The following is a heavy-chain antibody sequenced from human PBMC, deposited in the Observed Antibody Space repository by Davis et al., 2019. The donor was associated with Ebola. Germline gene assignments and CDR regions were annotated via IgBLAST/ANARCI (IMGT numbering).Heavy chain of an antibody. CDR3: TRGRGGSSWELY. CDR2: TSSGGSTT. CDR1: GFTVSNSY. V-gene: IGHV3-53*01. J-gene: IGHJ4*02. Sequence: GGSLRLSCAASGFTVSNSYMSWVRQAPGRGLEWVSTTSSGGSTTYYADSVKGRFAISRDNSRNTLYLQMNSLRVDDTAIYYCTRGRGGSSWELYWGQGTLVTVSS. D-gene: IGHD6-13*01.